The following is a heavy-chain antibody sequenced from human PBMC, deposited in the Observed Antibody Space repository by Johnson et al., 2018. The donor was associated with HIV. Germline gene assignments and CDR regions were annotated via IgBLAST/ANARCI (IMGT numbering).Heavy chain of an antibody. CDR3: ARGYYYDSSGSDDAFDL. D-gene: IGHD3-22*01. Sequence: QMQLVESGGGVAQPGRSLKLSCAASGFTFSFYAMHWVRQAPGKGLEWVALILYDGSNKYYADSVKGRFTISRDNSKNTLSLQMNSLRAEDTAVYYCARGYYYDSSGSDDAFDLWGQGTMVTVSS. CDR1: GFTFSFYA. V-gene: IGHV3-30-3*01. CDR2: ILYDGSNK. J-gene: IGHJ3*01.